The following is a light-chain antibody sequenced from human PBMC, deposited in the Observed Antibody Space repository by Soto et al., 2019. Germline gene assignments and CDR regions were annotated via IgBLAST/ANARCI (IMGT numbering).Light chain of an antibody. CDR3: AAWDDSLNGLV. Sequence: QLVLTQPPSASGTPGQRVTISCSGSSSNIGSNYVYWYQQLPGTAPKLLIYSNNQRPSRVPDRFSGSKSGTSASLAISGLQSEDEADYYCAAWDDSLNGLVFGTGTKVTVL. J-gene: IGLJ1*01. CDR1: SSNIGSNY. V-gene: IGLV1-44*01. CDR2: SNN.